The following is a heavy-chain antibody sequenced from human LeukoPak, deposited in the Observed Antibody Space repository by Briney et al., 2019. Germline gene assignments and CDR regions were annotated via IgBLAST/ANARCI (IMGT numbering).Heavy chain of an antibody. CDR2: IYHSGST. CDR1: GYSISSGYY. CDR3: ARLPSITMPRYFDY. D-gene: IGHD3-10*01. J-gene: IGHJ4*02. V-gene: IGHV4-38-2*02. Sequence: SETLSLTCTVSGYSISSGYYWGWIRQPPGEGLEWIGSIYHSGSTYYNPSLKSRVTISVDTSKNQFSLKLSSVTAVDTAVYYCARLPSITMPRYFDYWGQGTLVTVSP.